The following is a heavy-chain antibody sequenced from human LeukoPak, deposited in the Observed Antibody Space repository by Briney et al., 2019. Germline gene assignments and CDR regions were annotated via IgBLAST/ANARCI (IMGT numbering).Heavy chain of an antibody. D-gene: IGHD3-16*01. CDR1: GGSISSGSYF. J-gene: IGHJ4*02. V-gene: IGHV4-61*02. CDR3: ARDRVGDYFDY. CDR2: IYTSGTP. Sequence: SETLSLTCTVSGGSISSGSYFGTWVRQPAGKGLEWVGRIYTSGTPNYNPSLKSRVTISIDTSKNQFSLKLSSVTAADTAVYYCARDRVGDYFDYWGQGTLVTVSS.